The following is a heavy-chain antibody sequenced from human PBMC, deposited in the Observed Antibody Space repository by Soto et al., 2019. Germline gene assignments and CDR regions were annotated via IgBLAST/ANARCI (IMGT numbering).Heavy chain of an antibody. Sequence: SVKASCKTSGGTLSSSAISWVRQAPGRGLEWVGTFIPVVAMAKYGQKFQGRVTITRDSSAGTAYMELTSLRSEDTAVYYCARDDYYIWGQGTMVTVSS. J-gene: IGHJ3*02. CDR3: ARDDYYI. CDR2: FIPVVAMA. CDR1: GGTLSSSA. D-gene: IGHD3-16*01. V-gene: IGHV1-69*04.